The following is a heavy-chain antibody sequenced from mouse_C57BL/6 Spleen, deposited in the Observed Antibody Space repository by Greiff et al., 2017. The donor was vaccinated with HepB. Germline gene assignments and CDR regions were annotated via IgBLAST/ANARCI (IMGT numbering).Heavy chain of an antibody. J-gene: IGHJ2*01. CDR3: ETRNYGSRYDY. CDR2: IDPSDSYT. CDR1: GYTFTSYW. V-gene: IGHV1-50*01. Sequence: QVQLKQPGAELVKPGASVKLSCKASGYTFTSYWMQWVKQRPGQGLEWIGEIDPSDSYTNYNQKFKGKATLTVDTSSSTAYMQLSSLTSEDSAVYYCETRNYGSRYDYWGKGTTLTVSS. D-gene: IGHD1-1*01.